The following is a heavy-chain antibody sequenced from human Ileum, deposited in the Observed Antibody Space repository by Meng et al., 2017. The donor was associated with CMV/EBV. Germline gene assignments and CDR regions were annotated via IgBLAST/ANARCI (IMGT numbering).Heavy chain of an antibody. CDR3: ARVCQYVWGSYRCFDP. D-gene: IGHD3-16*02. Sequence: GYTFTDYNICWVRQASGQGLEWMGWINPHSGNTGYTQKFQGRVTMTRDTSISTAYMELSSLRSDDTAVYYCARVCQYVWGSYRCFDPWGQGTLVTVSS. CDR2: INPHSGNT. V-gene: IGHV1-8*01. J-gene: IGHJ5*02. CDR1: GYTFTDYN.